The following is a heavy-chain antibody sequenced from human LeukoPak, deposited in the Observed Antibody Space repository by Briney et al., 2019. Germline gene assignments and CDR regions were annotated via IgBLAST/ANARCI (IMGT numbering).Heavy chain of an antibody. J-gene: IGHJ4*02. V-gene: IGHV1-8*03. CDR1: GYTFTTYD. D-gene: IGHD6-19*01. Sequence: GASVKVSCKASGYTFTTYDINWLRQATGQGLEWMGWMNPNSGYTGYAQKFQGRVTITRDMSISTAYMELSSLRSEDTAVYYCARVAGSIDYWGQGTLVTVSS. CDR2: MNPNSGYT. CDR3: ARVAGSIDY.